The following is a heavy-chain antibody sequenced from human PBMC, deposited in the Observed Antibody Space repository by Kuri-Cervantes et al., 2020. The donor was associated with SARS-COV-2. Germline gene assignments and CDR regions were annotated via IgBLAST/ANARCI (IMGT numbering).Heavy chain of an antibody. Sequence: GESLKISCAASGLTVSSNYMSWVRQAPGKGLEWVAVIWYDGSNKYYADSVKGRFTISRDNAKNMLFLQMNSLRAEDTAVYYCVRDGDHWNFDYWGQGTLVTVSS. CDR1: GLTVSSNY. D-gene: IGHD1-1*01. CDR2: IWYDGSNK. J-gene: IGHJ4*02. CDR3: VRDGDHWNFDY. V-gene: IGHV3-33*08.